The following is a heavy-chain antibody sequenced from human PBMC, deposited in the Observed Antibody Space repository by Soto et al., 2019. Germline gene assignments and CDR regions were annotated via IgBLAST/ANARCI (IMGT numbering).Heavy chain of an antibody. Sequence: QVQLVESGGGVVQPGRSLRLSCAASGFTFSSYAMHWVRQAPGKGLEWVAVISYDGSNKYYADSVKGRFTISRDNSKNTLYLQMNSLRAEDTAVYYCARLQASCYGCYYYGMDVW. J-gene: IGHJ6*01. CDR1: GFTFSSYA. CDR3: ARLQASCYGCYYYGMDV. CDR2: ISYDGSNK. D-gene: IGHD2-2*01. V-gene: IGHV3-30-3*01.